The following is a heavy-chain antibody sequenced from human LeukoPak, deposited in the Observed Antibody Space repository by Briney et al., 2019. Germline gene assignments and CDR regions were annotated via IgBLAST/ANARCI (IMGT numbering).Heavy chain of an antibody. CDR3: ARGWYYYDPHAFDI. D-gene: IGHD3-22*01. CDR2: INHSGST. J-gene: IGHJ3*02. Sequence: SETLSLTCAVYGGSFSGYYWSWIRQPPGKGLEWIGEINHSGSTNYNPSLKSRVTISVDTSKNQFSLKLSSVTAADTAVYYCARGWYYYDPHAFDIWGQGTMVTVSS. CDR1: GGSFSGYY. V-gene: IGHV4-34*01.